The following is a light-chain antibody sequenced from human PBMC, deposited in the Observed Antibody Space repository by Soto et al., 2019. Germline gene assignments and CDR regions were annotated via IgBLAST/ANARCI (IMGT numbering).Light chain of an antibody. CDR1: QSVSNN. CDR3: QQSHSIPRT. Sequence: DIQMTQSPPSLSASVGDRVTITCRARQSVSNNVNWFQKKPGKAPRLLIRGASNLQSGVPSRFSGSGSRADLILVISNLQPEDFATYYWQQSHSIPRTFRQGTKVEIK. CDR2: GAS. J-gene: IGKJ1*01. V-gene: IGKV1-39*01.